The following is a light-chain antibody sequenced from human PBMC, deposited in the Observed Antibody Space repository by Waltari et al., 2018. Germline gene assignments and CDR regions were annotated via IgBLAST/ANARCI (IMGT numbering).Light chain of an antibody. Sequence: IVMRQTPLSLSVMPGQSASISCKSNQSLLHDDGKTSLYLYLQKPGQSQQLLIYEVSRRFYGVPDRFGGRGSGTDFTLEISEVEAEDVGVYYCMQGVHLWTFGQGTKVEIK. J-gene: IGKJ1*01. V-gene: IGKV2-29*02. CDR3: MQGVHLWT. CDR2: EVS. CDR1: QSLLHDDGKTS.